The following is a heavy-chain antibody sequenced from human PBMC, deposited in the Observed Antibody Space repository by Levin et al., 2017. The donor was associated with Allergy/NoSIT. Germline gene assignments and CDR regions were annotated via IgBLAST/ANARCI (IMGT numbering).Heavy chain of an antibody. V-gene: IGHV3-13*04. CDR1: GFTFSDYD. Sequence: GGSLRLSCAGSGFTFSDYDMHWVRQAPGKGLEWVSAIYTAGDTYYSGSVKGRFTVSRDNAKNSLYLQMHDLRAGDTALYYCARGRYCSGGTCYAGAFDMWGQGRMVTVAS. CDR3: ARGRYCSGGTCYAGAFDM. J-gene: IGHJ3*02. D-gene: IGHD2-15*01. CDR2: IYTAGDT.